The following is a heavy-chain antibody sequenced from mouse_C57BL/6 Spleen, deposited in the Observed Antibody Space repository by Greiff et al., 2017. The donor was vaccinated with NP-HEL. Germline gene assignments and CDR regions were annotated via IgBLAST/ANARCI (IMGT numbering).Heavy chain of an antibody. D-gene: IGHD3-2*02. Sequence: VQLKESGPGMVKPSQSLSLTCTVTGYSITSGYDWHWIRHFPGNKLEWMGYISYSGSTNYNPSLKSRISITHDTSKNHFFLKLNSVTTEDTATYYCARGRQLRPWFAYWGQGTLVTVSA. J-gene: IGHJ3*01. CDR2: ISYSGST. V-gene: IGHV3-1*01. CDR3: ARGRQLRPWFAY. CDR1: GYSITSGYD.